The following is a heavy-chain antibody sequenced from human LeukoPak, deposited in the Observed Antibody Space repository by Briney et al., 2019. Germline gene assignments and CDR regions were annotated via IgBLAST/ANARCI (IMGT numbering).Heavy chain of an antibody. V-gene: IGHV3-9*03. CDR1: GFTFDDYA. J-gene: IGHJ4*02. CDR3: AKDSSSWLEYYFDY. D-gene: IGHD6-13*01. CDR2: ISWNSGSI. Sequence: GRSLRLSCAASGFTFDDYAMHWVRQAPGKGLEWVSGISWNSGSIGYADSVKGRFTISRDNAKTSLYLQMNSLRAEDMALYYCAKDSSSWLEYYFDYWGQGTLVTVSS.